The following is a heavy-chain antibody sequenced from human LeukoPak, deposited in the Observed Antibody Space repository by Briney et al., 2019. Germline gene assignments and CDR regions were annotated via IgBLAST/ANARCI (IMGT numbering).Heavy chain of an antibody. CDR1: GGTFSSYA. CDR2: IIPIFGTA. Sequence: GASVKVSCKASGGTFSSYAISWVRQAPGQGLKWMGGIIPIFGTANYAQKFQGRVTITADESTSTAYMELSSLRSEDTAVYYCAISTVVIPTPFDYWGQGTLVTVSS. V-gene: IGHV1-69*13. J-gene: IGHJ4*02. CDR3: AISTVVIPTPFDY. D-gene: IGHD4-23*01.